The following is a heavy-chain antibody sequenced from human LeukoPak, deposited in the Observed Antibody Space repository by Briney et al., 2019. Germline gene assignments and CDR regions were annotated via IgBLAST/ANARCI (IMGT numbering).Heavy chain of an antibody. J-gene: IGHJ4*02. D-gene: IGHD4-17*01. V-gene: IGHV1-3*01. CDR2: LNAGNGNT. CDR3: ARDYDYGDSLDY. Sequence: ASVKVSCKASGYTFTSYAMHWVRQAPGQRLEWMGWLNAGNGNTKYSQKFQGRVTITRDTSASTAYMELSSLRSEDTAVYYCARDYDYGDSLDYWGQGTLVTVSS. CDR1: GYTFTSYA.